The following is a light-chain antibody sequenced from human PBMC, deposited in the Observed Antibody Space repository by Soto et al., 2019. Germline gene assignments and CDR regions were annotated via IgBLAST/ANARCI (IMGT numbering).Light chain of an antibody. CDR2: GAS. V-gene: IGKV3-20*01. CDR3: QQYDNSPPWT. J-gene: IGKJ1*01. Sequence: EIVLTQSPGTLSLSPVERATLSCRASQSVANDLAWYQHKPGQAPRLLIYGASRRATGIPDRFSGSGSGTDFTLTISRLEPEDFAVYYCQQYDNSPPWTFGQGTKVDI. CDR1: QSVAND.